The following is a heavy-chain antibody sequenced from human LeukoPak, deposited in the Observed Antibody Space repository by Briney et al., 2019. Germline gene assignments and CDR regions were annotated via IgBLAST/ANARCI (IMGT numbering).Heavy chain of an antibody. Sequence: ASVKVSCKASGGTFSSYAISWLRQAPGQGLEWMGGIIPIFGTANYAQKFQGRVTITADESTSTAYMELSSLRSEDTAVYYCARDSYYDFWSGPRLYYYYYYMDVWGKGTTVTVSS. CDR3: ARDSYYDFWSGPRLYYYYYYMDV. CDR1: GGTFSSYA. J-gene: IGHJ6*03. V-gene: IGHV1-69*13. CDR2: IIPIFGTA. D-gene: IGHD3-3*01.